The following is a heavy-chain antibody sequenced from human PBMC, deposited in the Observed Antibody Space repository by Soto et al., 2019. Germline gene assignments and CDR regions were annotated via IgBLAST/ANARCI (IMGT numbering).Heavy chain of an antibody. V-gene: IGHV3-30-3*01. CDR2: ISHDGINK. Sequence: QVRLVESGGGVVQPGRSLRLSCTASGFSFSSYAMYWFRQPPGKGLEWVAVISHDGINKHYADSVKGRVTVSRDNSNHSLELQLNSLGGEDTAKYYCARGMYSSDYFVKWFEPWGQGTLVTVSS. CDR1: GFSFSSYA. CDR3: ARGMYSSDYFVKWFEP. J-gene: IGHJ5*02. D-gene: IGHD6-19*01.